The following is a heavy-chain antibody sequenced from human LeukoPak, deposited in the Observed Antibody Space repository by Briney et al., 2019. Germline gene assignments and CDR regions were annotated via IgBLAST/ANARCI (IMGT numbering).Heavy chain of an antibody. Sequence: PSETLSLTCTVSGGSISLYYRNWIRQPPGKGLEWIGYIYTSGSTKYNPSLKSRVTISVDTSKNQLSLKLSSVTAADTAVYYCAGPDIATRPRKYYYYYMDVWGKGTTVTVSS. V-gene: IGHV4-4*09. CDR1: GGSISLYY. J-gene: IGHJ6*03. CDR3: AGPDIATRPRKYYYYYMDV. CDR2: IYTSGST. D-gene: IGHD2-15*01.